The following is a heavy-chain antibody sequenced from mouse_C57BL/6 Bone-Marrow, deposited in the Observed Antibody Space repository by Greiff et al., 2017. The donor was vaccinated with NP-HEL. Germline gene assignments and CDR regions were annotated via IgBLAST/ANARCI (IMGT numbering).Heavy chain of an antibody. J-gene: IGHJ1*03. Sequence: VQLKQSGPELVKPGASVKIPCKASGYTFTDYNMDWVKQSHGKSLEWIGDINPNNGGTIYNQKFKGKATLTVDKSSSTAYMELRSLTSEDTAVYNCAREDYYGSSYWYFDVWGTGTTVTVSS. CDR1: GYTFTDYN. CDR2: INPNNGGT. D-gene: IGHD1-1*01. V-gene: IGHV1-18*01. CDR3: AREDYYGSSYWYFDV.